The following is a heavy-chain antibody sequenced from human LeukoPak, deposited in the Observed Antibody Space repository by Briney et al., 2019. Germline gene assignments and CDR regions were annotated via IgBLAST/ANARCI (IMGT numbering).Heavy chain of an antibody. D-gene: IGHD3-3*01. CDR1: GFTFSSYG. J-gene: IGHJ5*02. Sequence: PGGSLRLSCAASGFTFSSYGMHWVRQAPGKGLEWVAVIWYDGSNKYYADSVKGRFTISRDNSKNTLYLQMNSLRAEDTAVYYCARALNIYDPPSPWGQGTLVTVSS. CDR2: IWYDGSNK. CDR3: ARALNIYDPPSP. V-gene: IGHV3-33*01.